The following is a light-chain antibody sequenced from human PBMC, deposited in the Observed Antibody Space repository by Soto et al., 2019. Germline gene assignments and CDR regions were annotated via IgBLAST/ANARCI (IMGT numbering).Light chain of an antibody. CDR2: DTS. V-gene: IGKV3-11*01. Sequence: EVVLTQSPATLSLSPGETATLSCRASQSVSNYLAWYQQKPGQAPRLLIYDTSKSATGIPARFSCSGSGTDFTLTISSLEPEDFAVYYCQQRSGWPPSLTFGGGTKVEIK. CDR3: QQRSGWPPSLT. J-gene: IGKJ4*01. CDR1: QSVSNY.